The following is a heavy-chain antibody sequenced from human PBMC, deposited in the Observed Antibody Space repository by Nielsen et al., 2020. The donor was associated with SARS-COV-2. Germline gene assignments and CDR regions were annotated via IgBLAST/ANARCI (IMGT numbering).Heavy chain of an antibody. V-gene: IGHV3-30*04. Sequence: GESLKISCAASGFTFSSYAMHWVRQAPGKGLEWVAVISYDGSNKYYADSVKGRFTISRDNAKNSLYLQMNSLRAEDTAVYYCARDRYYYDSSGYYYLYYYGMDVWGQGTTVTVSS. CDR1: GFTFSSYA. J-gene: IGHJ6*02. CDR3: ARDRYYYDSSGYYYLYYYGMDV. CDR2: ISYDGSNK. D-gene: IGHD3-22*01.